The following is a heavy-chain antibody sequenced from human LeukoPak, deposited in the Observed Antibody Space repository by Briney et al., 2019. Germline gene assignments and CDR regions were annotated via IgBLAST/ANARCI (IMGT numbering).Heavy chain of an antibody. CDR1: GFTFSSYW. Sequence: GGSLRLSCAPSGFTFSSYWMHWVRQAPGKGLVWVSRINTDGSSTSYADSVKGRFTISRDNAKNTLYLQMNSLRAEGTAVYYCARGRQVDRYYFDYWGQGTLVTVSS. J-gene: IGHJ4*02. CDR2: INTDGSST. D-gene: IGHD3/OR15-3a*01. V-gene: IGHV3-74*01. CDR3: ARGRQVDRYYFDY.